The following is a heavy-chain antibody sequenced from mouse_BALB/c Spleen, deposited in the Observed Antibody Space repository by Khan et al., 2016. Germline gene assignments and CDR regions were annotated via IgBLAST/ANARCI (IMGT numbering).Heavy chain of an antibody. CDR2: IYPSDRYT. V-gene: IGHV1-69*02. D-gene: IGHD2-14*01. CDR3: TRDGVRRRSYAMDY. CDR1: GYTFTSYW. J-gene: IGHJ4*01. Sequence: QVQLQQSGAELVRPGASVKLSCKASGYTFTSYWRNWVRQRPGQGLEWIGNIYPSDRYTNYNQKFKDKATLTVDKSSSTAYMQLSSPTSEDSAVYYCTRDGVRRRSYAMDYWGQGTSVTVSS.